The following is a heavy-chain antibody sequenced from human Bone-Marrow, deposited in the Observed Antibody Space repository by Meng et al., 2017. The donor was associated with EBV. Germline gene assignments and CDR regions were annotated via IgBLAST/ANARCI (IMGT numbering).Heavy chain of an antibody. J-gene: IGHJ4*02. CDR2: ISAYNAHT. D-gene: IGHD3-10*01. V-gene: IGHV1-18*01. Sequence: QVQQVQSGAEVKKPGASVKVSCKASGYTFTSYGISWVRQAPGQGLEWMGWISAYNAHTNYAQKLQGRVTMTTDTSTRTTYMELRSLRSDDTAVYYCARDADYGSGSYGVLIDYWGQGTLVTVSS. CDR1: GYTFTSYG. CDR3: ARDADYGSGSYGVLIDY.